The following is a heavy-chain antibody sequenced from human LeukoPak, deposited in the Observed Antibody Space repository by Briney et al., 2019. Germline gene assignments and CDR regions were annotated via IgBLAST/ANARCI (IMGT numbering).Heavy chain of an antibody. CDR2: IYHSGST. V-gene: IGHV4-4*02. J-gene: IGHJ4*02. CDR1: GGSISSSNW. D-gene: IGHD6-6*01. CDR3: ARSSIAARGPSRY. Sequence: SETLSLTCAVSGGSISSSNWWSWVRQPPGKGLEWIGEIYHSGSTNYNPSLKSRVTISVDTSKNQFSLKLSSVTAADTAVYYCARSSIAARGPSRYWGQGTLVTVSS.